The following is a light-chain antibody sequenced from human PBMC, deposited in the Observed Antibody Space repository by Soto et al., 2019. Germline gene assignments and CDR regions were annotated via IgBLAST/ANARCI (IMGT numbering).Light chain of an antibody. CDR1: ISDVGGYNY. J-gene: IGLJ3*02. CDR3: CSYAGTYTLWV. Sequence: QSALTQPRSVSGSPGQSVTISCTGTISDVGGYNYVSWYQQYPGKAPKVIIYDVSKRPSGVPDRFSGSKSGNTASLTISGLQAEDEADYYCCSYAGTYTLWVFGGGTKVTVL. CDR2: DVS. V-gene: IGLV2-11*01.